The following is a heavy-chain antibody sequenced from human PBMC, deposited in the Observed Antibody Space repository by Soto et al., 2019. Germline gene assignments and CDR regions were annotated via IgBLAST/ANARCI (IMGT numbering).Heavy chain of an antibody. Sequence: PGGSLRLSCAVSGFTFNSHAMHWVRQAPGKGLEWVAVISYGGANNYYADSVKGRFTISRDNSQNTLFLRMNSLRPEDTAVYYCARGPRSCSYTSCYTIDYWGQGTPVTVSS. J-gene: IGHJ4*02. D-gene: IGHD2-2*02. CDR2: ISYGGANN. CDR3: ARGPRSCSYTSCYTIDY. V-gene: IGHV3-30*03. CDR1: GFTFNSHA.